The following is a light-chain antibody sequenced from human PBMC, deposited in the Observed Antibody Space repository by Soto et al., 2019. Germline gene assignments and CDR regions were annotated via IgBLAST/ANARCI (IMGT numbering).Light chain of an antibody. CDR1: SSDIDGYDY. CDR3: SSYTSRNTVV. J-gene: IGLJ2*01. V-gene: IGLV2-14*01. CDR2: DVT. Sequence: QSALTQPASVSGSPGQSITMSCTGASSDIDGYDYVSWYQHHPCEAPKLLIYDVTNRPSGVSNRFSASKSGNTASLTISGLQAEDEADYYCSSYTSRNTVVFGGGTKVTVL.